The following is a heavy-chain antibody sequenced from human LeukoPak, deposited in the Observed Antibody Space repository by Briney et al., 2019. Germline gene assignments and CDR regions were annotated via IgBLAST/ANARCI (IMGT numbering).Heavy chain of an antibody. D-gene: IGHD6-13*01. V-gene: IGHV3-30*02. CDR3: ARRAAALGAFDY. J-gene: IGHJ4*02. CDR1: GFTFSIYG. CDR2: IRYDGTNK. Sequence: GGSLRLSCAASGFTFSIYGMHWVRQAPGKGLEWVAFIRYDGTNKYYADSVKGRFAISRDNSKNTLYLQMNSLRAEDTAVYYCARRAAALGAFDYWGPGTLVTVSS.